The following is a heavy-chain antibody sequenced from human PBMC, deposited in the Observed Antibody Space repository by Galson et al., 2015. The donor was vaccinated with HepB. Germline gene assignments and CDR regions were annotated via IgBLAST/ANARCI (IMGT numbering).Heavy chain of an antibody. D-gene: IGHD3-16*01. J-gene: IGHJ4*02. Sequence: SLRLSCAASGFTFSSHAMSWVRQSPGKGLEWVSSISGSSGTAYYADSVKGRFTISRDTSKNTLYLQMNSLRAEDTAVYYCAKGGPYPWTHEIYFDYWGQGTLVTVSS. CDR3: AKGGPYPWTHEIYFDY. CDR2: ISGSSGTA. V-gene: IGHV3-23*01. CDR1: GFTFSSHA.